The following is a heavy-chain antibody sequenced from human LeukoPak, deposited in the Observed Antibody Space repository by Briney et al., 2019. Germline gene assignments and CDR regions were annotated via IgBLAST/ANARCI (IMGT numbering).Heavy chain of an antibody. V-gene: IGHV1-2*02. CDR1: GYTFTGYY. Sequence: ASVKVSCKASGYTFTGYYMHWVRQAPGQGLEWMGWINPNSGGTNYAQKFQGRVTMTRDTSTSTAYMELSRLRSDDTAVYYCARGSPRQIVVVPAAGLDPWGQGTLVTVSS. CDR2: INPNSGGT. J-gene: IGHJ5*02. D-gene: IGHD2-2*01. CDR3: ARGSPRQIVVVPAAGLDP.